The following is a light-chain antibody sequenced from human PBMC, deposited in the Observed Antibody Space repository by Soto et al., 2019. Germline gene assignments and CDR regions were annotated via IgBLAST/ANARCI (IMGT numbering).Light chain of an antibody. Sequence: EIGFTQSPGTLSLSPGERATLSCRASQSVSSSYLAWYQQKPGQAPRLLIYGASSRATGIPDRFSGSGSGTDFTLTISRLEPEDFAVYYCQQYGSSPALTFGGGTKVDIK. V-gene: IGKV3-20*01. J-gene: IGKJ4*01. CDR3: QQYGSSPALT. CDR1: QSVSSSY. CDR2: GAS.